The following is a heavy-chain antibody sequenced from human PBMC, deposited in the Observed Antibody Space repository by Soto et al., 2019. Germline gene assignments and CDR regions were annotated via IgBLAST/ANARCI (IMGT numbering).Heavy chain of an antibody. CDR2: ISAYNGNT. J-gene: IGHJ4*02. D-gene: IGHD6-19*01. Sequence: QVQLVQSGAEVKKPGASVKVSCKASGYTFTSYGISWVRQAPGQGLEWMGWISAYNGNTNYAQKFQGRVTMTRNTSISTAYMELSSLRSEDTAVYYCARRGIGGWYRRDRGGVDYWGQGTLVTVSS. CDR1: GYTFTSYG. V-gene: IGHV1-18*01. CDR3: ARRGIGGWYRRDRGGVDY.